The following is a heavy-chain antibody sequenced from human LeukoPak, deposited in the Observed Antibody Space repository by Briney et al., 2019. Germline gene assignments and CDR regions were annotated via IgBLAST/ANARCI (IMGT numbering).Heavy chain of an antibody. D-gene: IGHD3-22*01. V-gene: IGHV4-30-2*01. CDR3: ARYYYGSSGYYDYFDY. CDR2: IYHSGST. J-gene: IGHJ4*02. Sequence: SETLSLTCTVSGGSISSGGYSWSWIRQPPGKGLEWIGYIYHSGSTYYNPSLKSRVTISVDRSKNQFSLKLSSVTAADTAVYYCARYYYGSSGYYDYFDYWGQGTLVTVSS. CDR1: GGSISSGGYS.